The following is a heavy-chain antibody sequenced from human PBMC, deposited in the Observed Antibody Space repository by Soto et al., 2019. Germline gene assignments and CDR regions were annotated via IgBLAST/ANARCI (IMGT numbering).Heavy chain of an antibody. Sequence: GGSLRLSCAASGFTFSSYAMSWVRQAPGKGLEWVSAISGSGGSTYYADSVKGRFTISRDNSKNTLYLQMNSLRAEDTAVYYCAKDQSFGYDSSGHDYWGPGTLVNVSS. CDR3: AKDQSFGYDSSGHDY. V-gene: IGHV3-23*01. CDR1: GFTFSSYA. J-gene: IGHJ4*02. D-gene: IGHD3-22*01. CDR2: ISGSGGST.